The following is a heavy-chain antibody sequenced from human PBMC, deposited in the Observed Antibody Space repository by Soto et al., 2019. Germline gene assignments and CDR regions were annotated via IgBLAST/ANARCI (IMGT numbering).Heavy chain of an antibody. CDR1: GGSIHSGSDY. CDR3: ARRPEDWWFDP. Sequence: SETLSLTCTVSGGSIHSGSDYRGRNRKPPGKGLEWSGSIYYSGSTYYNPTLKSRVTISVDTSKNQFSLKLSSVTAADTAVYYCARRPEDWWFDPWGQGTLVTVSS. D-gene: IGHD3-9*01. V-gene: IGHV4-39*01. J-gene: IGHJ5*02. CDR2: IYYSGST.